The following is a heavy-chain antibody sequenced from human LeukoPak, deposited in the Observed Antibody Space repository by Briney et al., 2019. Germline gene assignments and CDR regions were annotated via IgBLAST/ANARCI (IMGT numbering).Heavy chain of an antibody. Sequence: GESLKISCKGSGYSFPTYWINWVRQMPGKGLEWMGRIDPSDSYTNYSPSFQGHVTISADKSSSTAHLQWSSLKASDTAMYYCARRHFCSSPSGDEGDFFDIGGQGTMVTVFS. CDR1: GYSFPTYW. J-gene: IGHJ3*02. CDR3: ARRHFCSSPSGDEGDFFDI. D-gene: IGHD2-2*01. V-gene: IGHV5-10-1*01. CDR2: IDPSDSYT.